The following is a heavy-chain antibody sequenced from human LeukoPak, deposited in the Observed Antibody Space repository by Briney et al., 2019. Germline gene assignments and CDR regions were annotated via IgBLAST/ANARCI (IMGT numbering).Heavy chain of an antibody. V-gene: IGHV3-30-3*01. D-gene: IGHD6-19*01. CDR1: GFTFSSYA. CDR3: ARDSVAVAGWY. Sequence: GGSLRLSCAASGFTFSSYAMHWVRQAPGKGLEWVAVISYDGSNKYYADSVKGRFTISRDNSKNTLYLQMNSLRAEDTAVYYCARDSVAVAGWYWGQGTLVTVSS. J-gene: IGHJ4*02. CDR2: ISYDGSNK.